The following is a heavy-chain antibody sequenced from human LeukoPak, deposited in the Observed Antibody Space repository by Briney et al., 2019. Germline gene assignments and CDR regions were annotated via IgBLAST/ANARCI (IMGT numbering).Heavy chain of an antibody. CDR1: GYTFTSYY. D-gene: IGHD3-22*01. Sequence: APVKVSCKASGYTFTSYYMHGVRQAPGQGLEWMGIISPSGASTTYAQNFQGRVTMTRDMSTSTVYMELSSLKSEDTAVYYCVYDSSGYYYAGGVFDYWGQGTLVTVSS. J-gene: IGHJ4*02. CDR3: VYDSSGYYYAGGVFDY. CDR2: ISPSGAST. V-gene: IGHV1-46*01.